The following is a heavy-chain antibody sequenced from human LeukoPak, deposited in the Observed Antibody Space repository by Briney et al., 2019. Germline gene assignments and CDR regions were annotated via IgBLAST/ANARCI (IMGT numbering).Heavy chain of an antibody. Sequence: GGSLRLSCAASGFTFSDSAMYWVRQAPRKGLERVAVISDDGSKKYYADSVQDRFNIYRDHSKNTLYLQMNSLRAEDTAVYYCAKDEGSSWLFDYWGQGTLVTVSS. CDR1: GFTFSDSA. J-gene: IGHJ4*02. CDR2: ISDDGSKK. D-gene: IGHD6-13*01. V-gene: IGHV3-30*04. CDR3: AKDEGSSWLFDY.